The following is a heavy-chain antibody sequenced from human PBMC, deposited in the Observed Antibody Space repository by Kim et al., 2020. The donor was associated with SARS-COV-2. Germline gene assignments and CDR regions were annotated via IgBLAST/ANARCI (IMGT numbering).Heavy chain of an antibody. J-gene: IGHJ4*02. Sequence: GGSLRLSCAASGFTFSSYWMSWVRQTPGKGLEWVANIKPDGTAQWYVDSVKGRFTISRDNAKNSLYLQMNGLRTDDTAVYYCARDGRAGYWGQGTLVTVS. V-gene: IGHV3-7*01. CDR2: IKPDGTAQ. CDR3: ARDGRAGY. CDR1: GFTFSSYW.